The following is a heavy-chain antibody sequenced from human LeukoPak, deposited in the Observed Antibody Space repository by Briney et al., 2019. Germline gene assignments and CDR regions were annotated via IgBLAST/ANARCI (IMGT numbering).Heavy chain of an antibody. D-gene: IGHD3-22*01. CDR2: IYYSGRT. CDR1: GDSVSRSDSY. CDR3: ARRRYYDGSGYLE. Sequence: SGTLSLTCSVSGDSVSRSDSYWDWIRQPPGKGLEWIGTIYYSGRTYYSPSLKSRVAMSVDPSNNQFFLNLRSVTAADTAVYYCARRRYYDGSGYLEWGQGTLLSVSS. V-gene: IGHV4-39*01. J-gene: IGHJ1*01.